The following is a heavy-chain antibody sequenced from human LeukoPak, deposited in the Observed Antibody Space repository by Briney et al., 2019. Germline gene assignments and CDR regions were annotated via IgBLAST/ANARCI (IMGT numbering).Heavy chain of an antibody. J-gene: IGHJ4*02. CDR3: AKDIYGGSWPNDY. D-gene: IGHD4-23*01. CDR2: ISSSSTYI. V-gene: IGHV3-21*01. Sequence: GGSLRLSCAASGFTFSSYTMNWVRQAPGKGREWVSSISSSSTYIYYADSVKGRFTISRDNAKNSLYLKMNSLRAEDTAVYYCAKDIYGGSWPNDYWGQGTLVTVSS. CDR1: GFTFSSYT.